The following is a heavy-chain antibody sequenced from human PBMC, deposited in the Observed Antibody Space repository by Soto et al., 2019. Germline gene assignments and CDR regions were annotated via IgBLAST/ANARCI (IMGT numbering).Heavy chain of an antibody. J-gene: IGHJ3*02. CDR1: GDSLIGLA. Sequence: QVQLVQSGAEVKKPGASVKVSCKVSGDSLIGLAMHWVRQAPGKGLEWRGGFDLDDGDTIYAQKFQGRVTMTEDTSTDTGYMELSSLRSEDTAIYYCARVYDSRGYYYISYPCDIWCQGTMVTVSS. D-gene: IGHD3-22*01. CDR2: FDLDDGDT. V-gene: IGHV1-24*01. CDR3: ARVYDSRGYYYISYPCDI.